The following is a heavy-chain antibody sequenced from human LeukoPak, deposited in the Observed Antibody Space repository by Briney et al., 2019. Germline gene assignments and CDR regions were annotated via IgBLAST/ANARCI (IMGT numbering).Heavy chain of an antibody. Sequence: PETLSLTCAVYGGSFSGYYWSWIRQPPGKGLEWIGEINHSGSTNYNPSLKSRVTISVDTSKNQLSLKLSSVTAADTAVYYCARRSLEWLPEINWFDPWGQGTLVTVSS. D-gene: IGHD3-3*01. CDR2: INHSGST. J-gene: IGHJ5*02. CDR3: ARRSLEWLPEINWFDP. CDR1: GGSFSGYY. V-gene: IGHV4-34*01.